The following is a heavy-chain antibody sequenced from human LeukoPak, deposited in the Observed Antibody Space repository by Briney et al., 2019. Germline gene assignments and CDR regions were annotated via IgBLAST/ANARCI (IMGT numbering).Heavy chain of an antibody. D-gene: IGHD2-8*01. Sequence: GGSLRLSCAASGFTFSSYAMSWVRQAPGKGLEWVSAISGIGDRTYYADSVKGRFTISRDNSKNTLFLQMNTLRAEDTAVYYCAKESPYASWKEAKSGRIYYFDYWGQGTLVTVSS. J-gene: IGHJ4*02. CDR3: AKESPYASWKEAKSGRIYYFDY. CDR1: GFTFSSYA. V-gene: IGHV3-23*01. CDR2: ISGIGDRT.